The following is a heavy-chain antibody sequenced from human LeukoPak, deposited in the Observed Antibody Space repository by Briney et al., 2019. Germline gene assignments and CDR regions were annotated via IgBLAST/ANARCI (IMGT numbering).Heavy chain of an antibody. CDR2: INKDGSEK. J-gene: IGHJ4*02. V-gene: IGHV3-7*01. CDR3: ARDLYRIVVVPHYFDY. Sequence: GGSLRSSFAASGFIFTPYEMNWVRQAPGKGWEGWANINKDGSEKYYVDSVKGRFTISRDNAKKSLYLQMNSLRDEDTAVYYCARDLYRIVVVPHYFDYWGKGTLVSVSS. CDR1: GFIFTPYE. D-gene: IGHD3-22*01.